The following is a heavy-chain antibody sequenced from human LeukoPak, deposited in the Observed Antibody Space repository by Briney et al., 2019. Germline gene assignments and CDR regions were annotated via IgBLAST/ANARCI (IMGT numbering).Heavy chain of an antibody. J-gene: IGHJ4*02. CDR1: GFTFSSYA. D-gene: IGHD3-10*01. CDR2: ISSNGGST. CDR3: ARDNSLGERGVIIGY. Sequence: SGGSLRLSCAASGFTFSSYAMHWVRQAPGKGLEYVSGISSNGGSTYYANSVKGRFTISRDNSKNTLYLQMGSLRAEDMAVYYCARDNSLGERGVIIGYWGQGTLVTVSS. V-gene: IGHV3-64*01.